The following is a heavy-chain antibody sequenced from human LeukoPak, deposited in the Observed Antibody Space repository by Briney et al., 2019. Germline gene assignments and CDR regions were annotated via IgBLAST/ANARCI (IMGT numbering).Heavy chain of an antibody. V-gene: IGHV4-59*01. Sequence: PSETLSLTCTVSGGSISSYYWSWIRQPPGKGLEWIGYIYYSGSTNYNPSLKSRVTISVDTSKNQFSLKLSSVTAADTAVYYCATLEYSSGWYAFDYWGQGTLVTVSX. CDR2: IYYSGST. J-gene: IGHJ4*02. CDR3: ATLEYSSGWYAFDY. D-gene: IGHD6-19*01. CDR1: GGSISSYY.